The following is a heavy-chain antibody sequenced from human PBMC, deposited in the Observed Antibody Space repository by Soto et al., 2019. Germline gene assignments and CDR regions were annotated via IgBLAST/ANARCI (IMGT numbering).Heavy chain of an antibody. D-gene: IGHD3-3*01. CDR1: GASISSSY. V-gene: IGHV4-59*01. CDR2: VFYSGST. J-gene: IGHJ5*02. Sequence: NPSETLSLTCTVSGASISSSYWSWIRRPPGKGLEWIGQVFYSGSTNYNPSLKSRLTMSVDTAKNQFSLKLNSVTAADTAVYYCARIAVDTYTIYWSDPWGPG. CDR3: ARIAVDTYTIYWSDP.